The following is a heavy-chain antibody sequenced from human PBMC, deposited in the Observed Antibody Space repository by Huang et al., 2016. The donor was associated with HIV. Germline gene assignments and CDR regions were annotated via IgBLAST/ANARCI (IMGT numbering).Heavy chain of an antibody. V-gene: IGHV3-30*18. CDR3: AKTWGRYYDVLTGYNIDY. CDR2: ISYDGSNK. D-gene: IGHD3-9*01. J-gene: IGHJ4*02. Sequence: QVQLVESGGGVVQPRRSLRLSCAASGFIFSSYDMHWVRQYLGKGLEWVALISYDGSNKYYADSLKGRFTICRDNSKNTLYLQMNSLRAEDTAVYYCAKTWGRYYDVLTGYNIDYWGQGTLVTVSS. CDR1: GFIFSSYD.